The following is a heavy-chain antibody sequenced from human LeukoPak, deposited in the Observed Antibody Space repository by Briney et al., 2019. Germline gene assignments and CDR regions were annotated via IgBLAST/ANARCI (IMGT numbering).Heavy chain of an antibody. Sequence: SETLSLTCTVSGGSISSYYWGWIRQPPGKGLEWIGSIYYSGSTYYNPSLKSRVTISVDTSKNQFSLKLSSVTAADTAVYYCARSPNLYYYDSSGYYPSSFDYWGQGTLVTVSS. CDR3: ARSPNLYYYDSSGYYPSSFDY. V-gene: IGHV4-39*01. D-gene: IGHD3-22*01. CDR2: IYYSGST. J-gene: IGHJ4*02. CDR1: GGSISSYY.